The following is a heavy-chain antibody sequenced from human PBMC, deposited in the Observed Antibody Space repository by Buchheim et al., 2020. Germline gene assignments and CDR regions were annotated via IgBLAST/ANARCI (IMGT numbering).Heavy chain of an antibody. CDR1: GFTFSSYS. V-gene: IGHV3-23*01. Sequence: EVQLLESGGGLAQPGGSLRLSCAASGFTFSSYSMIWVRQAPGKGLEWVSTFSGGGGDPYYADPVKGRFTISRDDSKNTLYLQMNSLRAEDTAVYYCARRTILSGYYFDYWGQGTL. CDR3: ARRTILSGYYFDY. CDR2: FSGGGGDP. D-gene: IGHD1-1*01. J-gene: IGHJ4*02.